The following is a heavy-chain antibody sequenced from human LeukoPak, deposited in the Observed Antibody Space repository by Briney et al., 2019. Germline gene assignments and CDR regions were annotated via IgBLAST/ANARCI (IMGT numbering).Heavy chain of an antibody. CDR2: TRSKANSYAT. J-gene: IGHJ4*02. CDR3: TSSRVGAINFDY. CDR1: GFTFSGSA. V-gene: IGHV3-73*01. Sequence: GGSLRLSCAASGFTFSGSAMHWVRQASGKGLEWVGRTRSKANSYATAYAASVKGRFTIPRDDSKNTAYLQMNSLKTEDTAVYYCTSSRVGAINFDYWGQGTWSPSPQ. D-gene: IGHD1-26*01.